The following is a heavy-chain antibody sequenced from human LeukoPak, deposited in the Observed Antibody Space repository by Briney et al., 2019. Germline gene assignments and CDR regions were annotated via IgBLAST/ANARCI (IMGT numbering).Heavy chain of an antibody. D-gene: IGHD3-22*01. CDR2: IKSKTDGGTT. J-gene: IGHJ4*02. Sequence: GGSLRLSCAASGFTFSSYAMHWVRQAPGKGLEWVGRIKSKTDGGTTDYAAPVKGRFTISRDDSKDTLYLQMNSLKTEDTAVYYCSTTYYYDSSEGYWGQGTLVTVSS. CDR1: GFTFSSYA. CDR3: STTYYYDSSEGY. V-gene: IGHV3-15*07.